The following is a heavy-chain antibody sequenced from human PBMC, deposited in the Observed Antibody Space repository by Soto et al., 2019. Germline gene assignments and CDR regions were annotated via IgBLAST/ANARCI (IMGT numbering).Heavy chain of an antibody. J-gene: IGHJ2*01. Sequence: QVQMQESCPGLVKPSETLSLTCTVSGGSINTYYWSWIRQPAGKGLEWIGRIYSSGSTNYNPSLKSRVTMSVDTSKNQFSLKLSSVTAADTAVYYCARLGYYYDSSGPLLRYFDLWGRGTLVTVSS. CDR2: IYSSGST. CDR1: GGSINTYY. D-gene: IGHD3-22*01. V-gene: IGHV4-4*07. CDR3: ARLGYYYDSSGPLLRYFDL.